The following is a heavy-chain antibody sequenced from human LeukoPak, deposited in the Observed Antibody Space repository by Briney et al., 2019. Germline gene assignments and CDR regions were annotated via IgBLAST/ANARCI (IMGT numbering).Heavy chain of an antibody. D-gene: IGHD1-26*01. CDR3: AKDTGLVAATRYYFDY. V-gene: IGHV3-33*06. CDR1: GLTFSSYG. Sequence: PGGSLRLSCAASGLTFSSYGMHWVRQAPGKGLEWVAVIWYDGNNKYYADSVKGRFTISRDNSQNTLYLQMNSLRVEDTAVYYCAKDTGLVAATRYYFDYWGQGTLVTVSS. J-gene: IGHJ4*02. CDR2: IWYDGNNK.